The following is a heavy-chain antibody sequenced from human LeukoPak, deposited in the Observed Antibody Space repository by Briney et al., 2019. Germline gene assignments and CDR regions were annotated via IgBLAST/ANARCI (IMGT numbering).Heavy chain of an antibody. CDR3: AKDWAGSDKRYYFDY. D-gene: IGHD5-24*01. V-gene: IGHV3-23*01. J-gene: IGHJ4*02. CDR1: GFIFKKYW. Sequence: QAGGSLRLSCAASGFIFKKYWMNWVRQVPGKGLEWVSALSGSGGSTYYADSVKGRFTISRDNSQNTLYLQMNSLRAEDTAVYYCAKDWAGSDKRYYFDYWGQGTLVTVSS. CDR2: LSGSGGST.